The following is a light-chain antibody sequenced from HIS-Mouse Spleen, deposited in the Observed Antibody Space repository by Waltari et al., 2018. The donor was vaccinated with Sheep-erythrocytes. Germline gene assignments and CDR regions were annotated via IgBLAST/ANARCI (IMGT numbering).Light chain of an antibody. V-gene: IGLV2-11*01. CDR1: SSDVGGYNY. CDR2: DVS. CDR3: CSYAGSYTFVV. J-gene: IGLJ2*01. Sequence: QSALTQPRSVSGSPGQSVTISCTGTSSDVGGYNYVSWYQQHPGKAPKLMIYDVSKRPSGVPDLFLASKYGNTASLTISGLQAEDEADYYCCSYAGSYTFVVFGGGTKLTVL.